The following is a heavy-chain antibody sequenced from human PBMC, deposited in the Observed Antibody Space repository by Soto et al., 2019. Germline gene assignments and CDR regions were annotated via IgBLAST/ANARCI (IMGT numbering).Heavy chain of an antibody. CDR3: ARGITMVRGVLLDAFDN. Sequence: ASVKVSCKASGYTFTGYYMHWVRQAPGQGLEWMGWINPNSGGTNYAQKFQGWVTMTRDTSISTAYMELSRLRSDDTAVYYCARGITMVRGVLLDAFDNCGQGTMVTXS. D-gene: IGHD3-10*01. CDR2: INPNSGGT. V-gene: IGHV1-2*04. CDR1: GYTFTGYY. J-gene: IGHJ3*02.